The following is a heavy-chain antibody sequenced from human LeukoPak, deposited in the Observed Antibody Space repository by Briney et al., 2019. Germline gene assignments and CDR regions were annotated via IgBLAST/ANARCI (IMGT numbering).Heavy chain of an antibody. CDR1: GFTFSSYS. Sequence: GGSLRLSCAASGFTFSSYSMNWVRQAPGKGLEWVSSISSSSSHIYYADSVKGRFTISRDNSKNTLYLQMNSLRAEDTAVYYCAKASPDYYYYYMDVWGKGTTVTVSS. CDR3: AKASPDYYYYYMDV. V-gene: IGHV3-21*04. J-gene: IGHJ6*03. CDR2: ISSSSSHI.